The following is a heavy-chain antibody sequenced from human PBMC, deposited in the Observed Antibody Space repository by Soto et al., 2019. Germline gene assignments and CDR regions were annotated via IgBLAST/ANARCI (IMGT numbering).Heavy chain of an antibody. V-gene: IGHV1-69*06. CDR3: VRSRSVPRDMYYGSWSDLDY. CDR1: GGSVNNYG. CDR2: IVPMYGTT. Sequence: QVQLVQSGAEVKKPGSSVKVSCKASGGSVNNYGITWVRQAPGQGLEWLGGIVPMYGTTKYGQKFPDRLTISVDIATSTCYMELTRLRPEDTALYYCVRSRSVPRDMYYGSWSDLDYWGPGTLVTVSS. D-gene: IGHD3-10*01. J-gene: IGHJ4*02.